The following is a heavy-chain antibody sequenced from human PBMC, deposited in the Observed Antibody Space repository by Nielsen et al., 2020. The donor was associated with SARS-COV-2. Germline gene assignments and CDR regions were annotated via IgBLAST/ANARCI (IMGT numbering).Heavy chain of an antibody. CDR3: ARHFYDFWSGSPYYMDV. CDR2: TYFRSTWYN. CDR1: GDSVSSHGVA. D-gene: IGHD3-3*01. V-gene: IGHV6-1*01. Sequence: SQTLSLTCVISGDSVSSHGVAWNWFRQSPSRGLEWLGRTYFRSTWYNDYALFVKSRITINPDTSKNQFSLQLSSVTAADTAVYYCARHFYDFWSGSPYYMDVWGKGTTVTVSS. J-gene: IGHJ6*03.